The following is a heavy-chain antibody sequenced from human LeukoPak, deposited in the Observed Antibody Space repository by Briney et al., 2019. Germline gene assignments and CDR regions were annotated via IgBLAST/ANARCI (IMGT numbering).Heavy chain of an antibody. CDR2: IRYDGSTK. V-gene: IGHV3-30*02. CDR1: GFTFSSFG. CDR3: AKDHMRDDILTGYPAPFDY. J-gene: IGHJ4*02. Sequence: GGSLRLSCAASGFTFSSFGMHWVRQTPGKRLEWVAFIRYDGSTKHYADSVKGRVTISRDNSKNMVYLEMYSLRVEDTAIYYCAKDHMRDDILTGYPAPFDYWGQGNLVTVSS. D-gene: IGHD3-9*01.